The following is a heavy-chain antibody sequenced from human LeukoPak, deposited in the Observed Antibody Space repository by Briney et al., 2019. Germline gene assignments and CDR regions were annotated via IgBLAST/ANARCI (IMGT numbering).Heavy chain of an antibody. J-gene: IGHJ4*02. V-gene: IGHV3-33*01. CDR1: GFTFSSYV. CDR2: IWYDGSKK. D-gene: IGHD5-12*01. CDR3: ARAESGYDYLFDY. Sequence: PGGSLRLSCAASGFTFSSYVMHWVRQAPGKGLEWVTVIWYDGSKKYYADCVKGRFIISRDNSKNTLYLQMNSLRAEDTAVYYCARAESGYDYLFDYWGQGTLVTVSS.